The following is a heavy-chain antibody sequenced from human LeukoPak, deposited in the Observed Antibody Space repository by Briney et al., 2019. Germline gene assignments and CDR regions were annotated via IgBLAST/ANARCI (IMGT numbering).Heavy chain of an antibody. CDR1: GFTVSSNY. V-gene: IGHV3-53*01. D-gene: IGHD5-24*01. J-gene: IGHJ4*02. CDR2: IYSGGST. CDR3: ARGEMATTYFDY. Sequence: GGSLRLSCAASGFTVSSNYTRWVRQAPGKGLEWVSVIYSGGSTYYADSVKGRVTISRDNSKNTLYLQMNSLRAEDTAVYYCARGEMATTYFDYWGQGTLVTVSS.